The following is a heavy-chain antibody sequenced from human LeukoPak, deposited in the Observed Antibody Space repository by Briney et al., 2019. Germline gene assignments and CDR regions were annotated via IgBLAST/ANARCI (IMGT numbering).Heavy chain of an antibody. V-gene: IGHV4-38-2*02. CDR1: GYSISSGYY. Sequence: SETLSLTCTVSGYSISSGYYWGWIRQPPGKGLEWIGSIYNSGSTYYNPSLKSRVTISVDTSKNQFSLKLSSVTAADTAVYYCARAGGNLYYYYMDVWGKGTTVTVSS. J-gene: IGHJ6*03. CDR2: IYNSGST. CDR3: ARAGGNLYYYYMDV. D-gene: IGHD4-23*01.